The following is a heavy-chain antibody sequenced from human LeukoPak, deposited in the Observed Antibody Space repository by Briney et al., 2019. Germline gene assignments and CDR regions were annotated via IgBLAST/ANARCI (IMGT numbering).Heavy chain of an antibody. D-gene: IGHD3-10*01. CDR2: ISGSGGST. CDR3: ALRTHYGDFDY. J-gene: IGHJ4*02. V-gene: IGHV3-23*01. Sequence: GVSLTLPCAASVYPLSRHAMSWVRQAPATALEWGTAISGSGGSTYCGDSVKRRFTISRDNTKNTLYLQINSLRAEDTAVYYCALRTHYGDFDYWGQGTLVTVSS. CDR1: VYPLSRHA.